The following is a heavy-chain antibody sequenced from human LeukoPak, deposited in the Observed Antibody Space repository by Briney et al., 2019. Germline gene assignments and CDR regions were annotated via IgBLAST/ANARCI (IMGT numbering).Heavy chain of an antibody. V-gene: IGHV1-24*01. J-gene: IGHJ4*02. D-gene: IGHD3-10*01. Sequence: ASVKVSCKVSGYTLTELSMHWVRQAPGKWLEWMGGSDPEDGETIYAQKFQGRVTMTADPSTDTAYMELSSLRSEDTAVYYCATPSFEGGSGSYYRYWGQGTLVTVSS. CDR3: ATPSFEGGSGSYYRY. CDR1: GYTLTELS. CDR2: SDPEDGET.